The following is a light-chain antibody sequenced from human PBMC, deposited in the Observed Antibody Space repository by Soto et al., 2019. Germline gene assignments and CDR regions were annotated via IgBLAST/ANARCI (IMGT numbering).Light chain of an antibody. J-gene: IGKJ5*01. CDR2: DAS. CDR3: QQYNNWPPIT. Sequence: EIVLTQSPATLSLSPGERATLSCRASQTVSSYLLWYQQKPGQAPRLLIYDASNRASGTPARFSGSGSETDFTLTISSLEPEDFAVYYCQQYNNWPPITFGQGTRLEIK. CDR1: QTVSSY. V-gene: IGKV3-11*01.